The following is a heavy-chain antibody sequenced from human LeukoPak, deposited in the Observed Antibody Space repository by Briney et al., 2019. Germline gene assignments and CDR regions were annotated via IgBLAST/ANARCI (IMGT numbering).Heavy chain of an antibody. CDR3: AREKNYGMDV. D-gene: IGHD2/OR15-2a*01. CDR1: GYTFTSFG. CDR2: IGAYNGNT. J-gene: IGHJ6*02. V-gene: IGHV1-18*01. Sequence: VASVKVSCKASGYTFTSFGISWVRQAPGQGLEWTSWIGAYNGNTNYAHKFKGRVTITTDTSKNTVYLQLNSLRADDTAVYYCAREKNYGMDVWGQGTTVAVSS.